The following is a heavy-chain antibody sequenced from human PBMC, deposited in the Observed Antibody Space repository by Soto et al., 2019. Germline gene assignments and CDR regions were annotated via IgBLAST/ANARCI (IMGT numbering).Heavy chain of an antibody. V-gene: IGHV4-31*03. CDR3: ARGQTGEGYID. J-gene: IGHJ4*02. D-gene: IGHD5-18*01. CDR1: GGSISSGGYY. CDR2: IYYSGST. Sequence: SETLSLTCTVSGGSISSGGYYWSWIRQHPGKGLEWIGYIYYSGSTYYNPSLKSRVTISVDTSKNQFSLKLSSVTAADTAVYYCARGQTGEGYIDWGQGTLVTVSS.